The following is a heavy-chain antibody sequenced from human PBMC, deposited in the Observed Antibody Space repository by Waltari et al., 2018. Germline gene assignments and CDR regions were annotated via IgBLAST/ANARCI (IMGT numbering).Heavy chain of an antibody. V-gene: IGHV1-2*02. CDR1: GYRFTDYH. J-gene: IGHJ4*02. CDR2: SNPKHGDT. D-gene: IGHD1-26*01. Sequence: QVQLVQSGTEVKKPGASVKVSCQASGYRFTDYHLHWVRQTPGQGLEWLSWSNPKHGDTGYAQIFLGKVTMTRDTSINTVYMDLSGLRADDTAVFYCARDPGPIVGAPDYWGQGTLVTVSS. CDR3: ARDPGPIVGAPDY.